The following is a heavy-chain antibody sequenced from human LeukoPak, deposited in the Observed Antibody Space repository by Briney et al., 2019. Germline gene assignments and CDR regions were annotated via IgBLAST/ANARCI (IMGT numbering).Heavy chain of an antibody. D-gene: IGHD6-13*01. CDR2: INPNSGGT. CDR3: AVGYSSSWYDAFDI. CDR1: GYTFTGYY. V-gene: IGHV1-2*06. Sequence: ASVNVSFKASGYTFTGYYMHWVRQAPGQGLEWMGRINPNSGGTNYAQKFQGRVTMTRDTSISTAYMELSRLRSDDTAVYYCAVGYSSSWYDAFDIWGQGTMVTVSS. J-gene: IGHJ3*02.